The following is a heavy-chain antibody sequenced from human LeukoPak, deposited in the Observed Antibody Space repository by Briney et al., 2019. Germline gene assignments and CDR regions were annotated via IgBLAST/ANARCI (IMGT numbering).Heavy chain of an antibody. CDR1: GFTSSNYW. CDR3: ARDRGFDY. Sequence: TGGSLRLSCAASGFTSSNYWMTWVRQAPGKGLEWVANIKQDGNEKYYVDSVKGRFTISRDNAKNSLYLQMNSLRAEDTAVYYCARDRGFDYWGQGTLVTVSS. CDR2: IKQDGNEK. V-gene: IGHV3-7*01. J-gene: IGHJ4*02. D-gene: IGHD3-10*01.